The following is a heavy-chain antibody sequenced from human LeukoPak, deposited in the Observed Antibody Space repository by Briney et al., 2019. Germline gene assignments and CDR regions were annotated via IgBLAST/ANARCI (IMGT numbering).Heavy chain of an antibody. CDR3: AKLASYSSSWAPDYFDY. V-gene: IGHV3-23*01. Sequence: GGSLRLSCAASGFTFSSYAMSWVRQAPGKGLEWVSAISGSGGSTYYADSVKGRLTISRDNSKNTLYLQMNSLRAEDTAVYYCAKLASYSSSWAPDYFDYWGQGTLVTVSS. J-gene: IGHJ4*02. CDR1: GFTFSSYA. D-gene: IGHD6-13*01. CDR2: ISGSGGST.